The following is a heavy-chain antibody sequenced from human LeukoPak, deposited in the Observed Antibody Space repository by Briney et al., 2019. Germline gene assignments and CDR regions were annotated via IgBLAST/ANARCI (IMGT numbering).Heavy chain of an antibody. CDR1: GFTVSSNY. CDR3: AREGYSSGWYAFDY. D-gene: IGHD6-19*01. CDR2: IYSGGST. J-gene: IGHJ4*02. V-gene: IGHV3-66*01. Sequence: GGSLRLSCAASGFTVSSNYMSWVRQAPGKGLEWVSVIYSGGSTYYADSVKGRFTISRDNSKNTLYLQMNSLRAEDTAVYYCAREGYSSGWYAFDYWGQGTLVTVSS.